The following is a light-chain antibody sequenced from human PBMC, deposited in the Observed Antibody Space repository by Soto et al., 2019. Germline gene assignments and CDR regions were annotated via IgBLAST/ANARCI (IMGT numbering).Light chain of an antibody. V-gene: IGKV1-6*01. CDR3: LQDYDYPRT. J-gene: IGKJ1*01. Sequence: ATQMTQSPSSLSASVGDRVTIACRASQGIRTELGWYQQKAGEAPKLLIYAASTLQSGVPPRFSGSGSGTDFTLTFISLQPEDFATYYCLQDYDYPRTFGKGTKVEMK. CDR2: AAS. CDR1: QGIRTE.